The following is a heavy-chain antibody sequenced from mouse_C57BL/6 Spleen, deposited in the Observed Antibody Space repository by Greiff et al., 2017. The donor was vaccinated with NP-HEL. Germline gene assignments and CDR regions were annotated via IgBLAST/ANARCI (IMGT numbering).Heavy chain of an antibody. CDR1: GYSFTGYY. CDR3: ARKPWYFDV. Sequence: VHVKQSGPELVKPGASVKISCKASGYSFTGYYMNWVKQSPEKSLEWIGEINPSTGGTTYNQKFKAKATLTVDKSSSTAYMQLKSLTSEDSAVYYCARKPWYFDVWGTGTTVTVSS. J-gene: IGHJ1*03. V-gene: IGHV1-42*01. CDR2: INPSTGGT.